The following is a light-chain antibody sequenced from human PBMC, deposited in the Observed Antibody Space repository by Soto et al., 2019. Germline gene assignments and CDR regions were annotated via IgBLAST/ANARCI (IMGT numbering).Light chain of an antibody. CDR1: STDFVSYNR. Sequence: QSVLTQPPSVSGSPGQSVTISCTGTSTDFVSYNRVSWYQQPPGTAPKLMIYEVSKRPSGVPDRFSGSKSGNTASLTISGLQAADEADYYCRLYTSENAYVFGTGTKVNVL. V-gene: IGLV2-18*01. CDR2: EVS. CDR3: RLYTSENAYV. J-gene: IGLJ1*01.